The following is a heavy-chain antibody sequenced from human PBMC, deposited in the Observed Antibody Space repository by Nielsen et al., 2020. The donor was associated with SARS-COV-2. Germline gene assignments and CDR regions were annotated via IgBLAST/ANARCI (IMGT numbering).Heavy chain of an antibody. V-gene: IGHV2-26*01. CDR2: IFSNDEK. D-gene: IGHD3-10*01. J-gene: IGHJ4*02. Sequence: SGPTLVKPTETLTLTCTVSGFSLSNARMGVSWIRQPPGKALEWLAHIFSNDEKSYSTSLKSRLTISKDTSKSQVVLTMTNMDPVDTATYYCARIQGELLWFGELFFDYWGQGTLVTVSS. CDR1: GFSLSNARMG. CDR3: ARIQGELLWFGELFFDY.